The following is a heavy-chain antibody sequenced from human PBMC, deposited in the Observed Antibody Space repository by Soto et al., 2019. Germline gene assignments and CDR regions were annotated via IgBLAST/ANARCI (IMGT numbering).Heavy chain of an antibody. CDR3: ARRQQQEALVEY. D-gene: IGHD6-13*01. J-gene: IGHJ4*02. CDR1: GGYIGSGYYY. V-gene: IGHV4-30-4*01. CDR2: IYYGGTT. Sequence: PSETLSLTCNASGGYIGSGYYYWSCIRQSPGKGLEWIGHIYYGGTTYYNPSFMSRLTISVDAANNQFSLKLSSVTAADTAIYYCARRQQQEALVEYWGQGRLVTVS.